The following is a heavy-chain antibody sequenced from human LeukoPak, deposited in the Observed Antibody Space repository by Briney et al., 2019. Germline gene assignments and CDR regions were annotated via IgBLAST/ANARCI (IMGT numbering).Heavy chain of an antibody. Sequence: SVKVSCKASGGPFSNYAITWLRQAPGQGLEWMGGIIPIFGTANSAQRFQGRVTITADTSTTTTDIQLNSLTSEDTAVYFCARGPVRSTPISSFFDSWGQGTLVTVSS. V-gene: IGHV1-69*06. J-gene: IGHJ4*02. CDR3: ARGPVRSTPISSFFDS. CDR2: IIPIFGTA. CDR1: GGPFSNYA. D-gene: IGHD2-2*01.